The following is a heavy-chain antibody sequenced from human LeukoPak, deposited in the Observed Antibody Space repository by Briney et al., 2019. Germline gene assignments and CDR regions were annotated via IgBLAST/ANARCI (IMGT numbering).Heavy chain of an antibody. V-gene: IGHV1-8*01. CDR3: ARPYSYYYGMDV. J-gene: IGHJ6*02. CDR2: MNPNSGNT. CDR1: GYTFTSYD. D-gene: IGHD1-26*01. Sequence: GASVKVSCKASGYTFTSYDINWVRQATGQGLEWMGWMNPNSGNTGYAQKFQGRVTMTRNTSISTAYMELSSLRSEDTAVYYCARPYSYYYGMDVWGQGTTVTVSS.